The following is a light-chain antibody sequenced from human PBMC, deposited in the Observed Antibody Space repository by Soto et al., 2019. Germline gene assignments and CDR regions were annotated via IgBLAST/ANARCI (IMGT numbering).Light chain of an antibody. J-gene: IGLJ2*01. Sequence: SYELIQPPSVSVSPGQTASITCSGDKLGDKYACWYQQKPGQSPVLVIYQNNKRPSGIPERFSGSNFGNTATLTISGTQAMDEADYYCQAWDSSTVVFGGGTKLTVL. CDR3: QAWDSSTVV. CDR1: KLGDKY. CDR2: QNN. V-gene: IGLV3-1*01.